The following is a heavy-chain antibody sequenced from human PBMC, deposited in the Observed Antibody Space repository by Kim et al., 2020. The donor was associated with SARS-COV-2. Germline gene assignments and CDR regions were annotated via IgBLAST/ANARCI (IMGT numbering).Heavy chain of an antibody. CDR1: GFTFSRFG. Sequence: GGSLRLSCAASGFTFSRFGMHWVRQAPGKGLEWVAVIWFDGSNKYYGDSVKGRFTISRDNSKNMLYLQMNSLRAEDTAVYYCARGRDQQLLLGWFDPWGQGTLVTVSS. D-gene: IGHD2-15*01. CDR3: ARGRDQQLLLGWFDP. V-gene: IGHV3-33*01. J-gene: IGHJ5*02. CDR2: IWFDGSNK.